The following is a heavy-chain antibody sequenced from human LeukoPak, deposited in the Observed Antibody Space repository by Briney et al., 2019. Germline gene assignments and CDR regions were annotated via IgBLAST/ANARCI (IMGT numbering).Heavy chain of an antibody. J-gene: IGHJ4*02. CDR3: VRGYSYGDY. D-gene: IGHD5-18*01. V-gene: IGHV3-11*01. Sequence: GGSLRLSCAASGFTLSDYYMSWIRQAPGKGLEWVSYIGGSGRTIYYADSLKGRFTISRDNAKNSLYLQMNGLRAEDTAVYYCVRGYSYGDYWGQGTLVTVSS. CDR2: IGGSGRTI. CDR1: GFTLSDYY.